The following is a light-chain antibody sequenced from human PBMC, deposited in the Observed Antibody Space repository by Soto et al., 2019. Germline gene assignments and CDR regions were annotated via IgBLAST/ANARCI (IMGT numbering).Light chain of an antibody. V-gene: IGKV3-20*01. CDR2: GAS. Sequence: EIVMTQSPATLSVSPGERATLSCRASQSVSSNLALYQQKPGQAPRLLIYGASNRATGIPDRFSGSGSGTDFTLTISRLEPEDFAVYYCQQYGSSGTFGQGTKVDIK. J-gene: IGKJ1*01. CDR1: QSVSSN. CDR3: QQYGSSGT.